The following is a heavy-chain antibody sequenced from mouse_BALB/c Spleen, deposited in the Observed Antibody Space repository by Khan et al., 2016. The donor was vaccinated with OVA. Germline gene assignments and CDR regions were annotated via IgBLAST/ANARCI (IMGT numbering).Heavy chain of an antibody. Sequence: EVQLQESGPGLVKPFQSLSLTCTVTGYSITSNYAWNWIRQFPGNKLEWVGYISYSGSTSYNPSLKSRISITRDTSKNQFFLQLNSVTTEDTATYYCARGNYYVYAMDYWGQGTSVTVSS. CDR1: GYSITSNYA. CDR2: ISYSGST. J-gene: IGHJ4*01. D-gene: IGHD1-1*01. CDR3: ARGNYYVYAMDY. V-gene: IGHV3-2*02.